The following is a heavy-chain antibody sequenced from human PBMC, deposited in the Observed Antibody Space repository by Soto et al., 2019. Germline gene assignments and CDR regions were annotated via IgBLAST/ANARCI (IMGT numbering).Heavy chain of an antibody. CDR3: ARDYCGGDCSHIDY. CDR2: IWYDGTKK. CDR1: GFSFSNYG. Sequence: GGSLRLSCAASGFSFSNYGMHWVRQAPGKGLEWVAVIWYDGTKKYYADSAKGRLTISRDNSKNTLYLQMNSLRVEDTAVYYCARDYCGGDCSHIDYWGHGTLVTVSS. D-gene: IGHD2-21*02. J-gene: IGHJ4*01. V-gene: IGHV3-33*01.